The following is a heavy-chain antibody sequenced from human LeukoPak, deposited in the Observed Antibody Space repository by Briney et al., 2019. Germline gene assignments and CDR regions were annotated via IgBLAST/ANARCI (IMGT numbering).Heavy chain of an antibody. V-gene: IGHV4-34*01. CDR3: ASLVASEVVVDPKRHYYYYGMDV. J-gene: IGHJ6*02. CDR2: INHSGST. D-gene: IGHD3-22*01. Sequence: SETLSLTCAVYGGSFSGYYWSWIHQPPGKGLEWIGEINHSGSTNYNPSLKSRVTISVVTSKNQFSLKLSSVTAADTAVYYCASLVASEVVVDPKRHYYYYGMDVWGQGTTVTVSS. CDR1: GGSFSGYY.